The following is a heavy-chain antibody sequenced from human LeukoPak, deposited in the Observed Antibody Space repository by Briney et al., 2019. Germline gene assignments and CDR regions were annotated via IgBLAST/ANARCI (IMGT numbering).Heavy chain of an antibody. CDR2: IIPIFGTA. D-gene: IGHD4-17*01. V-gene: IGHV1-69*05. CDR1: GGTFSSYA. J-gene: IGHJ4*02. Sequence: GSSVKVSCKASGGTFSSYAISWVRQAPGQGLEWMGGIIPIFGTANYAQKFQGRVTITRDTSASTAYMELSSLRSEDMAVYYCARGQDHDYGDYILDYWGQGTLVTVSS. CDR3: ARGQDHDYGDYILDY.